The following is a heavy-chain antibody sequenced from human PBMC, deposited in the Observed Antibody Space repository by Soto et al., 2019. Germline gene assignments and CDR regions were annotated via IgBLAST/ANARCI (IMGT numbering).Heavy chain of an antibody. D-gene: IGHD6-19*01. CDR1: GYTFTSYA. Sequence: ASVKVSCKASGYTFTSYAIHWVRQAPGQRLEWMGWINAGNGNTKYSQKFQDRVTITRDTSASTTYMELSSLRSEDTAVYYCARDLGGWPDYWGQGTLVTVSS. CDR2: INAGNGNT. J-gene: IGHJ4*02. V-gene: IGHV1-3*01. CDR3: ARDLGGWPDY.